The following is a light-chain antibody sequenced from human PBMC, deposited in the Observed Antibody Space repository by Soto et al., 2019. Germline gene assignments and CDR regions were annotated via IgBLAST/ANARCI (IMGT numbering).Light chain of an antibody. CDR3: QQYNNWLAT. CDR2: GAS. J-gene: IGKJ4*01. Sequence: EIVMTQSPATLSVSPGERATLSCRASQSVSSNLAWYQQKPGQAPRLLIYGASTRATGIPARFSGSGSGTEFTLTISSLQSEDFAVYYCQQYNNWLATFGGGTKVDI. V-gene: IGKV3-15*01. CDR1: QSVSSN.